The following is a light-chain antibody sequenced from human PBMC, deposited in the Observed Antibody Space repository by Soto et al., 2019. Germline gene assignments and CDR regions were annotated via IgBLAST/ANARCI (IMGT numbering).Light chain of an antibody. J-gene: IGLJ1*01. V-gene: IGLV2-14*01. CDR1: SGDIGSYDF. CDR3: CSKTGSNVVEYV. CDR2: GVV. Sequence: QSALTQPASVSGSPGQSITISCAGTSGDIGSYDFVSWYQQHPGKAPKLIISGVVNRPPGVSIRFSGSKSGDTASLTISGLQAEDEADYYCCSKTGSNVVEYVFGSGTKVTVL.